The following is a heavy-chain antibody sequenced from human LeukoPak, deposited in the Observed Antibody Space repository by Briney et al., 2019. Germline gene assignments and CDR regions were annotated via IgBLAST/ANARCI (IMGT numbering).Heavy chain of an antibody. CDR3: ATGGGHHYYYYYGMDV. CDR2: FDPEDGET. J-gene: IGHJ6*02. V-gene: IGHV1-24*01. Sequence: ASVKVSCKVSGYTLTELSMHWVRQAPGKGLEWMGGFDPEDGETIYAQKFQGRVTMTEDTSTDTAYMELSSLRSEDTAVYYCATGGGHHYYYYYGMDVWGQGTTVTVSS. D-gene: IGHD1-26*01. CDR1: GYTLTELS.